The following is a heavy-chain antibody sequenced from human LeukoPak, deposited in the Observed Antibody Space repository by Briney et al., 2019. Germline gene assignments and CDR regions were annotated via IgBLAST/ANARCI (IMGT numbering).Heavy chain of an antibody. CDR3: AKDIFEGTPSGSSFDY. V-gene: IGHV3-23*01. D-gene: IGHD1-26*01. Sequence: PGGSLRLSCAASGFTFSSYAMSWVRQAPGKGLEWVSAISGSGGSTYYADSVKGRFTISRDNSKNTLYLQINSLRAEDTAVYYCAKDIFEGTPSGSSFDYWGQGTLVTVSS. CDR1: GFTFSSYA. J-gene: IGHJ4*02. CDR2: ISGSGGST.